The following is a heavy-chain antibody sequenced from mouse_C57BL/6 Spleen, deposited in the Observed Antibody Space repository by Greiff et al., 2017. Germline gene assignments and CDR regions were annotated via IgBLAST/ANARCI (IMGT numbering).Heavy chain of an antibody. D-gene: IGHD1-1*01. Sequence: EVQLQQSGPELVKPGASVKIPCKASGYTFTDYNMDWVKQSHGKSLEWIGDINPNNGGTIYNQKFKGKATLTVDKSSSTAYMELRSLTSEDTAVYYCARRGITTVVESAWFAYWGQGTLVTVSA. CDR3: ARRGITTVVESAWFAY. CDR1: GYTFTDYN. CDR2: INPNNGGT. V-gene: IGHV1-18*01. J-gene: IGHJ3*01.